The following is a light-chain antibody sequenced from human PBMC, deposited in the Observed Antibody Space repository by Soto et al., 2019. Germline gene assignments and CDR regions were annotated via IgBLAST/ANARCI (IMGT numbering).Light chain of an antibody. CDR1: QSIDNF. V-gene: IGKV1-39*01. CDR3: QQSYSLPYT. J-gene: IGKJ2*01. CDR2: AAS. Sequence: DIQMTQSPSSLSASVGDRVTITCRPSQSIDNFLNWYQQKPGKAPNLLIYAASSLQSGVSSRFSGSGSGTAFTLTISSLQPEDSATYYGQQSYSLPYTFGQGTKVDIK.